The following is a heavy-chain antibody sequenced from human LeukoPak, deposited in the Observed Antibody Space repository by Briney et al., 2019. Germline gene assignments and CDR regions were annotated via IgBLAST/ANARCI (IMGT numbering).Heavy chain of an antibody. D-gene: IGHD6-19*01. V-gene: IGHV1-2*02. CDR2: INPNSGGT. J-gene: IGHJ4*02. CDR3: AREVGRGWVFYH. Sequence: GASVKVSCEGSGYTFIDFYMHWVRQAPGQGLEWMGWINPNSGGTNYAPKFQGRVTMARDTSISTAYMELSSLRSDDTAVYYCAREVGRGWVFYHWGQGTLFTVSS. CDR1: GYTFIDFY.